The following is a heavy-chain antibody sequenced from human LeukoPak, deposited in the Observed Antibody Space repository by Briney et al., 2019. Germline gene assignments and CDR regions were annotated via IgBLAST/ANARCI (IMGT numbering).Heavy chain of an antibody. V-gene: IGHV3-64*01. D-gene: IGHD3-10*02. Sequence: GGSLRLSCAASGFTFSSYAMHWVRQAPGEGLEYVSGVSSSGVGTYYANSVKGRLTISRDNSKNTLYLQMGSLRAEDTAVYYCAELGITMIGGVWGKGTTVTISS. CDR3: AELGITMIGGV. CDR2: VSSSGVGT. J-gene: IGHJ6*04. CDR1: GFTFSSYA.